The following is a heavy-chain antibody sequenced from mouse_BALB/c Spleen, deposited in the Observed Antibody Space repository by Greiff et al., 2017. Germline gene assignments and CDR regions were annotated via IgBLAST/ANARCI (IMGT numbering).Heavy chain of an antibody. CDR3: ARSSGSTWYFDV. J-gene: IGHJ1*01. CDR2: IDPANGNT. CDR1: GFNIKDTY. Sequence: VQLKQSGAELVKPGASVKLSCTASGFNIKDTYMHWVKQRPEQGLEWIGRIDPANGNTKYDPKFQGKATITADTSSNTAYLQLSSLTSEDTAVYYCARSSGSTWYFDVWGAGTTVTVSS. D-gene: IGHD1-1*01. V-gene: IGHV14-3*02.